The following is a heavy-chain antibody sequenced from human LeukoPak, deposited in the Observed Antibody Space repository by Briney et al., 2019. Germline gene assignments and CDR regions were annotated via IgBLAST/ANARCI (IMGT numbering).Heavy chain of an antibody. CDR3: AKDRVGEGVAAIDY. D-gene: IGHD6-19*01. J-gene: IGHJ4*02. CDR2: ISYDGNNK. V-gene: IGHV3-30*18. CDR1: GFTFDSYA. Sequence: GGSLRLSCAASGFTFDSYAMHWVRQAPGKGLEWVAVISYDGNNKDYEDSVKGRFTISRDNSKNTVHLHMNSLRTEDTAVYFCAKDRVGEGVAAIDYWGRGTLVTVSS.